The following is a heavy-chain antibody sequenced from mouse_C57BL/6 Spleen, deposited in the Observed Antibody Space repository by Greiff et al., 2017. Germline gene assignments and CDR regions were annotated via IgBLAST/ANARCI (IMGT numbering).Heavy chain of an antibody. V-gene: IGHV1-76*01. Sequence: VQLQQSGAELVRPGASVKLSCKASGYTFTDYYINWVKQRPGQGLEWIARIYPGSGNTYYNEKFKGKATLTAEKSSSTAYMQLSSLTSEDSAVYFCARRGWEGENAMDYWGQGTSVTVSS. J-gene: IGHJ4*01. CDR3: ARRGWEGENAMDY. D-gene: IGHD2-3*01. CDR2: IYPGSGNT. CDR1: GYTFTDYY.